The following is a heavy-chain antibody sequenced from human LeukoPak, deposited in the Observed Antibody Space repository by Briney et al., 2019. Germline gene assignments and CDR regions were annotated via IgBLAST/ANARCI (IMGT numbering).Heavy chain of an antibody. D-gene: IGHD5-24*01. CDR1: GGSISSSNW. J-gene: IGHJ4*02. CDR3: AGVQDTRRDGYNLS. CDR2: IYHSGST. Sequence: PSGTLSLTCAVSGGSISSSNWWSWVRQPPGKGLEWIGEIYHSGSTNYNPSLKSRVTISVDKSKNQFSLKLSSVTAADTAVYYCAGVQDTRRDGYNLSWGQGTLVTVSS. V-gene: IGHV4-4*02.